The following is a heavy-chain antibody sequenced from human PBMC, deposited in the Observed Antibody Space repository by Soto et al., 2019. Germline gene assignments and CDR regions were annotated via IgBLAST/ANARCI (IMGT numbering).Heavy chain of an antibody. V-gene: IGHV3-30-3*01. CDR3: AREYSGSGWYGTGDY. CDR1: GFTFITYP. J-gene: IGHJ4*02. D-gene: IGHD6-19*01. CDR2: ISYDGTNK. Sequence: GGSLRLSCAASGFTFITYPIHWVRQAPGKGLEWVAVISYDGTNKYYADSVKGRFTISRDISKNTMYLQMSSLRLEDTAVYYCAREYSGSGWYGTGDYWGPGTLVTVSS.